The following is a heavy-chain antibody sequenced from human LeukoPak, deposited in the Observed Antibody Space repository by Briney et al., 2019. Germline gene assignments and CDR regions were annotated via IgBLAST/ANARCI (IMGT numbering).Heavy chain of an antibody. D-gene: IGHD6-19*01. CDR3: ARTRGPVAGYYYFDY. CDR2: INPNSGGT. V-gene: IGHV1-2*06. CDR1: VYTFTGYY. Sequence: ASVKVSCKASVYTFTGYYMHWVRQAPGQGLEWMGRINPNSGGTNYAQKFQGRVTMTRDTSISTAYMELSRLRSDDTAVYYCARTRGPVAGYYYFDYWGQGTLVTVCS. J-gene: IGHJ4*02.